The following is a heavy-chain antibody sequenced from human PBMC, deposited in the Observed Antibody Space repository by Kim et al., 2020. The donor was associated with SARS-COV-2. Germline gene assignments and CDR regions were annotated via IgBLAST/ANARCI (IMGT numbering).Heavy chain of an antibody. D-gene: IGHD4-17*01. CDR1: GGSFSGYY. Sequence: SETLSLTCAVYGGSFSGYYWSWIRQPPGKGLEWIGEINHSGSTNYNPSLKSRVTISVDTSKNQFSLKLSSVTAADTAVYYCARGQNDYGGTRSRGWFDPWGQGTLVTVSS. V-gene: IGHV4-34*01. CDR3: ARGQNDYGGTRSRGWFDP. CDR2: INHSGST. J-gene: IGHJ5*02.